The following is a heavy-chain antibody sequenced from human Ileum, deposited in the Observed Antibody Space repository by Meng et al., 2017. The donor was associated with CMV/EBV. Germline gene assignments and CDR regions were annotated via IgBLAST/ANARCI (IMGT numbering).Heavy chain of an antibody. CDR2: VSPGGI. Sequence: QVALQESGPGLVKPSETLSLTCSVPGVSNSNYYWTWIRQPAGKGLEFIGRVSPGGIEYNPSLISRVTMSLDTSRNQLSLNLNSVTAADTAVYYCARAAARGVPVDYWGQGILVTVSS. CDR3: ARAAARGVPVDY. J-gene: IGHJ4*02. D-gene: IGHD3-10*01. V-gene: IGHV4-4*07. CDR1: GVSNSNYY.